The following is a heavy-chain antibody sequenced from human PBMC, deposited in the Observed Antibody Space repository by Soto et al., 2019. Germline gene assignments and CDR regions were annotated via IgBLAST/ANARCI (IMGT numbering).Heavy chain of an antibody. CDR1: GFTFGDYA. CDR2: IRSKAYGGTT. Sequence: GGSLRLSCTASGFTFGDYAMSWFRQAPGKGLEWVGFIRSKAYGGTTEYAASVKGRFTISRDDSKSIAYLQMNSLKTEDTAVYYCTRRKYYYDSSGYYGPAFDIWGQGTMVTVSS. D-gene: IGHD3-22*01. J-gene: IGHJ3*02. CDR3: TRRKYYYDSSGYYGPAFDI. V-gene: IGHV3-49*03.